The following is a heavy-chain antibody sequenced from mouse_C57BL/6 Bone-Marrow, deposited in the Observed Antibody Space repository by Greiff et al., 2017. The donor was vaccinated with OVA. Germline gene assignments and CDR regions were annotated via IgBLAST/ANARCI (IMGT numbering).Heavy chain of an antibody. CDR2: IDPETGGT. CDR3: TRGGYLPWFAY. CDR1: GYTFTDYE. Sequence: VQLQESGAELVRPGASVTLSCKASGYTFTDYEMHWVKQTPVHGLEWIGAIDPETGGTAYNQKFKGKAILTADKSSSTAYMELRSLTSKDSAVYYCTRGGYLPWFAYWGQGTLVTVSA. J-gene: IGHJ3*01. V-gene: IGHV1-15*01. D-gene: IGHD2-2*01.